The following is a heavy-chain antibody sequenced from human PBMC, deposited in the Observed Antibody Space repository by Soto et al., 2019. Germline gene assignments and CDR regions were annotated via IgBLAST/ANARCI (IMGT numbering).Heavy chain of an antibody. Sequence: PSETLSLTCTVSGVSISSYYWILIRQPPGKGLEWIGYIYYSGSTNYNPSLKSRVTISLDTSKNQFSLKLSSVTAADTAVYYCAREQKTGTPYYYYYMDVWGKGTTVTVSS. D-gene: IGHD1-1*01. J-gene: IGHJ6*03. CDR1: GVSISSYY. CDR3: AREQKTGTPYYYYYMDV. CDR2: IYYSGST. V-gene: IGHV4-59*01.